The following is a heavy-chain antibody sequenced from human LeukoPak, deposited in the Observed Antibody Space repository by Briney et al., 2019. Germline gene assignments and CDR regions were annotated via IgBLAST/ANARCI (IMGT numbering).Heavy chain of an antibody. D-gene: IGHD5-18*01. J-gene: IGHJ6*04. Sequence: GGSLRLSCAASGFTFSSYWMHWVRQASGKGLVWVSRINSDGSSTSYADSVKGRFTISRDNAKNTLYLQMNSLRAEDTAVYYCARANPYSYGKYYYYYGMDVWGKGTTVTVSS. CDR2: INSDGSST. CDR3: ARANPYSYGKYYYYYGMDV. CDR1: GFTFSSYW. V-gene: IGHV3-74*01.